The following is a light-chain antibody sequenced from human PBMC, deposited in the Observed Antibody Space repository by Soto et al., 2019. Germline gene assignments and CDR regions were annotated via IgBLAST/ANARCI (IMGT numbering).Light chain of an antibody. CDR3: QQYDNLSWT. CDR1: QSISSTF. J-gene: IGKJ1*01. Sequence: EVVLTQSPGTLSLSPGESATLSCRAGQSISSTFLNWYQQKPGQAPRLLIYGASSRAPGIPDRFSGSGSGTDFTLTISGLEAEDFAVYYCQQYDNLSWTFGQGTKVDIK. CDR2: GAS. V-gene: IGKV3-20*01.